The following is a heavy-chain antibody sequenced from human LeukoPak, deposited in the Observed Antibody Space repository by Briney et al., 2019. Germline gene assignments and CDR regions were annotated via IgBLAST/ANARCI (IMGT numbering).Heavy chain of an antibody. CDR2: IYPGDSDT. J-gene: IGHJ4*02. D-gene: IGHD3-16*01. V-gene: IGHV5-51*01. CDR1: GYSFTTYW. CDR3: VRQYPGLGFSGRYYFGY. Sequence: GESLKISCKGSGYSFTTYWIGWVRQMPGKGLEWMGIIYPGDSDTRYSPSFQGQVTISADRSISTAYLQWSSLKAPDTAMYYCVRQYPGLGFSGRYYFGYWGQGTPVTVSS.